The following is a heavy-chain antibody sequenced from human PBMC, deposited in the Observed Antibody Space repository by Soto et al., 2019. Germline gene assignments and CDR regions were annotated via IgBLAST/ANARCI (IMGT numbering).Heavy chain of an antibody. Sequence: PVGSLRLSCAASGCTFSDYYMSWIRQSPGKGLEWVSYISSSSSYTNYADSVKGRFTISRDNAKNSLYLQMNSLRAEDTAVYYCAKSPRSSSMLGYGMDVGGHGTTVTVSS. D-gene: IGHD6-6*01. J-gene: IGHJ6*02. V-gene: IGHV3-11*06. CDR2: ISSSSSYT. CDR3: AKSPRSSSMLGYGMDV. CDR1: GCTFSDYY.